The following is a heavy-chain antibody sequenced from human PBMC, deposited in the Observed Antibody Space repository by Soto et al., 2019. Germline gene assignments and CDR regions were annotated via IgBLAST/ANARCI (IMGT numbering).Heavy chain of an antibody. Sequence: GGSLRLSCAASGFTFSSYGMHWVRQAPGKGLEWVAVIWYDGSNKYYADSVKGRFTISRDNSKNTLYLQMNSLRAEDTAVYYCARDPRIYGDPMDYFDYWGQGTLVTVSS. V-gene: IGHV3-33*01. D-gene: IGHD4-17*01. CDR1: GFTFSSYG. J-gene: IGHJ4*02. CDR2: IWYDGSNK. CDR3: ARDPRIYGDPMDYFDY.